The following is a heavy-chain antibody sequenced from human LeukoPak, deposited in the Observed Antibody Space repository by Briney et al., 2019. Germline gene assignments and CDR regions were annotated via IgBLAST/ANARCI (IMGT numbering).Heavy chain of an antibody. V-gene: IGHV1-3*04. D-gene: IGHD2-15*01. CDR1: GYTFTSYA. J-gene: IGHJ4*02. CDR2: ILTGDGNT. Sequence: ASVKVSCKASGYTFTSYAIQWVRQAPGQRLEWMGWILTGDGNTKYSQKFQDRVTITRDTSASTVYMELSSLRSEDTAVYYCARAACSWSCIDYWGQGILVTVSS. CDR3: ARAACSWSCIDY.